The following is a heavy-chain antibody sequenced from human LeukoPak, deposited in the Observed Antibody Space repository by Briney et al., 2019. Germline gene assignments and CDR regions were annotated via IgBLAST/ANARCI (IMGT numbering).Heavy chain of an antibody. CDR3: ARVHYCSGGSCPGAFDI. CDR2: IYYSGST. D-gene: IGHD2-15*01. Sequence: SETLSLTCTVSGGSISGYYWSWIRQPPGKGLEWIGYIYYSGSTNYNPSLKSRVTISVDTSKNQFSLKLSSVAAADTAVYYCARVHYCSGGSCPGAFDIWGQGTMVTVSS. CDR1: GGSISGYY. V-gene: IGHV4-59*01. J-gene: IGHJ3*02.